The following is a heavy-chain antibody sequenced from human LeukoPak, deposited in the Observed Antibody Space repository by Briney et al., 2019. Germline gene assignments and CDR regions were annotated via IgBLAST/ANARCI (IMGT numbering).Heavy chain of an antibody. CDR1: GFTFSSYA. CDR2: ISGSGGST. Sequence: GGSLRLSCAASGFTFSSYAMSWVRQAPGKGLEWVSAISGSGGSTYYADSVKGRFTISRDNSKNTLYLQMNSLRVEDTAVYYCAKDRQKYVWGSYRYYFDYWGQGTLVTVSS. V-gene: IGHV3-23*01. CDR3: AKDRQKYVWGSYRYYFDY. D-gene: IGHD3-16*02. J-gene: IGHJ4*02.